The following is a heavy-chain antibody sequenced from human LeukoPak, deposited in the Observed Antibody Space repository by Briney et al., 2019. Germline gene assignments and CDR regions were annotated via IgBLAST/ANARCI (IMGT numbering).Heavy chain of an antibody. J-gene: IGHJ4*02. D-gene: IGHD6-13*01. CDR2: IYYSGST. V-gene: IGHV4-59*01. CDR3: ARGGLSSSWYMGGYYFDY. Sequence: SETLSLTCTVSGGSFSSYYWSWIRQPPGKGLEWIGYIYYSGSTNYNPSLKSRVTISVDTSKNQFSLKLSSVTAADTAVYYCARGGLSSSWYMGGYYFDYWGEGTLVTVSS. CDR1: GGSFSSYY.